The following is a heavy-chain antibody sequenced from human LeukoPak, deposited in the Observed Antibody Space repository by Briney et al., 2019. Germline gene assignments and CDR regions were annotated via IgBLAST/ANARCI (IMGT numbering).Heavy chain of an antibody. V-gene: IGHV3-23*01. CDR2: ISGSGGST. Sequence: GGSLRLSCAASGFTFSSYAMSWVRQAPGKGLEWVSAISGSGGSTYYADSVKGRFTISRDNSKNTLYLQMNSLRAEDTAVYYCARYVGGTALPDGYFDYWGQGTLVTVSS. D-gene: IGHD6-19*01. J-gene: IGHJ4*02. CDR3: ARYVGGTALPDGYFDY. CDR1: GFTFSSYA.